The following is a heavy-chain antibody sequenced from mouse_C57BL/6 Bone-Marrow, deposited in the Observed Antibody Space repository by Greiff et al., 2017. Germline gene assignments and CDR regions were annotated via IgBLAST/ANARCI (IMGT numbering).Heavy chain of an antibody. CDR2: ISTGGDYI. Sequence: VMLEQSGAGLVKPGASLKLSCAASGFTFSSYSMSWVRQTPEQRLEWVAYISTGGDYIYYTDTVKGQFTLSRDNARNTLYLQLSRLKSEDTAMYYGRIEAGWSYAMDYWGQGTSVTVSS. CDR3: RIEAGWSYAMDY. V-gene: IGHV5-9-1*02. CDR1: GFTFSSYS. J-gene: IGHJ4*01. D-gene: IGHD2-3*01.